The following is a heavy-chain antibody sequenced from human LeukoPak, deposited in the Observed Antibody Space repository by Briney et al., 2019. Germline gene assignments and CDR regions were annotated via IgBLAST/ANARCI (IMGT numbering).Heavy chain of an antibody. CDR1: GFTFSSYG. CDR2: ISYDGSNK. Sequence: GGSLRLSCAASGFTFSSYGMHWVRQAPGKRLEWVAVISYDGSNKYYADSVKGRFTISRDNSKNTLYLQMNSLRAEDTAVYYCAKVVGATHLPVDYWGQGTLVTVSS. J-gene: IGHJ4*02. D-gene: IGHD1-26*01. CDR3: AKVVGATHLPVDY. V-gene: IGHV3-30*18.